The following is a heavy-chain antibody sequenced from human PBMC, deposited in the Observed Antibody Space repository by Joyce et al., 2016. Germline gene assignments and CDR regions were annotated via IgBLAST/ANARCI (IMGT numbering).Heavy chain of an antibody. CDR3: AREQGYCTGTTCPYGLDV. Sequence: EVQLVESGGGLIQPGGSLRLSCAASGFPVRTHYMTWVRQAPGKGLEWGAIIHSDGYKYYADSVKGRFTISRDTSKNELFLEMSSLRAEDTAIYYCAREQGYCTGTTCPYGLDVWGQGTTVAVSS. CDR1: GFPVRTHY. V-gene: IGHV3-53*01. J-gene: IGHJ6*02. CDR2: IHSDGYK. D-gene: IGHD2/OR15-2a*01.